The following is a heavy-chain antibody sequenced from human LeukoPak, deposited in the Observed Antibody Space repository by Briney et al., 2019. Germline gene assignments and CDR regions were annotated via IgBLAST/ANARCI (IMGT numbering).Heavy chain of an antibody. D-gene: IGHD5-18*01. CDR3: AKDSGDDTAMVVNWFDP. CDR2: ISGSGGST. Sequence: GGSLRLSCAASGFTSSTYAMSWVRQAPGTGLEWVSTISGSGGSTYYAASVKGRFTISRDNSKNTLFLQMNSLRAEDTAVYFCAKDSGDDTAMVVNWFDPWGQGTLVTVSS. J-gene: IGHJ5*02. CDR1: GFTSSTYA. V-gene: IGHV3-23*01.